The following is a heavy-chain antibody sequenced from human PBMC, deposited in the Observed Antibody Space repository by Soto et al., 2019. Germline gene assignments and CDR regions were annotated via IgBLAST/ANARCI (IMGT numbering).Heavy chain of an antibody. Sequence: QVHLMQSGAEVKKPGASVNVSCKTSGYTFTRNGISWVRQAPGQGLEWMGWISPKSGNIKYAQKFQGRVIMTTDTSTSTAYMELRSLRSDDTAVYYCVKDRDSNSWPSRDVWGPGTTVTVSS. CDR1: GYTFTRNG. D-gene: IGHD3-22*01. J-gene: IGHJ6*02. CDR3: VKDRDSNSWPSRDV. CDR2: ISPKSGNI. V-gene: IGHV1-18*01.